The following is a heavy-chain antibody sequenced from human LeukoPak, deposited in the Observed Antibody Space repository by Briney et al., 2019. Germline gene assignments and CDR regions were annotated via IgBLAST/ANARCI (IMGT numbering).Heavy chain of an antibody. J-gene: IGHJ4*02. CDR3: AKARRVAVAGTYFDY. CDR2: ISRASESI. D-gene: IGHD6-19*01. CDR1: GFTFNTYS. V-gene: IGHV3-21*04. Sequence: PGGSLRLSCAASGFTFNTYSMSWVRQAPGKGLEWVSIISRASESIFYADSVKGRFTISRDNAKNSLYLQMNSLRAEDTAVYYCAKARRVAVAGTYFDYWGQGTLVTVSS.